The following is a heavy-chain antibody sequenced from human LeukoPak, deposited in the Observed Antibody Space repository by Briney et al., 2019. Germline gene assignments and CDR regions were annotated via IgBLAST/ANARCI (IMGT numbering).Heavy chain of an antibody. CDR2: TRNKDENYKP. Sequence: TGGSLRLSCAASGFIFSNHYINWVRQTPGKGLEGVGRTRNKDENYKPEYAASVKDKLTISRDDSTKSLFLHMNGLKTEDTGVYYCARESSIFQVVARSYMDVWGKGTTVTVSS. J-gene: IGHJ6*03. V-gene: IGHV3-72*01. CDR3: ARESSIFQVVARSYMDV. CDR1: GFIFSNHY. D-gene: IGHD3-3*01.